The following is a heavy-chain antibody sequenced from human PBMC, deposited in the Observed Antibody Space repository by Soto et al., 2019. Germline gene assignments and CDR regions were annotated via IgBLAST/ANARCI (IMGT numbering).Heavy chain of an antibody. Sequence: HSQTLSLTCAISGARVSSTSVAWNWIRQSPSRGLEWLGRTYYRSKWSNDYAVSVRSRIIIKPDTSKNQFSLQLKYVTPEETAVYYCGRAVAGSLDYWGQGILVTVSS. V-gene: IGHV6-1*01. J-gene: IGHJ4*02. CDR3: GRAVAGSLDY. CDR1: GARVSSTSVA. CDR2: TYYRSKWSN. D-gene: IGHD6-19*01.